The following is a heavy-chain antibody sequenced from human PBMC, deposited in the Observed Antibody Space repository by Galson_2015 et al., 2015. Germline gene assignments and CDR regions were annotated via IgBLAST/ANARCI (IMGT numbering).Heavy chain of an antibody. CDR3: ARRSYGGYLPDY. Sequence: IIYPGDSETRYSPSFQGQVTISADKSISTAYLQWSSLKASDTAIYYCARRSYGGYLPDYWGQGTLVTVSS. D-gene: IGHD4-17*01. CDR2: IYPGDSET. V-gene: IGHV5-51*01. J-gene: IGHJ4*02.